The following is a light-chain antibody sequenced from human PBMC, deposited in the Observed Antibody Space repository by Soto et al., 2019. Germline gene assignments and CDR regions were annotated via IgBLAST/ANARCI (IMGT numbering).Light chain of an antibody. V-gene: IGLV2-14*03. CDR2: EVS. Sequence: QSPLTQPASVSGCPGRSLTIAYSGTSSDLGAYKYVSWYQQHPDKAPKLILYEVSRRPSGVSNRFSGSKSGNTASLTISGLLAEDEADYSCSSYTNTSTLVFGTGTKVTVL. CDR3: SSYTNTSTLV. CDR1: SSDLGAYKY. J-gene: IGLJ1*01.